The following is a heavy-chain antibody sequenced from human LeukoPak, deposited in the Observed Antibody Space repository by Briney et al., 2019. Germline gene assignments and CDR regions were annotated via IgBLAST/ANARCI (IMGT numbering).Heavy chain of an antibody. Sequence: GSLRLSCAASGFTFSDYYMSWIRQAPGKGLEWVSYISSSGSTIYYADSVKGRFTISRDNAKNSLYLQMNSLRAEDTAVYYCARARAYGSGSFIYYYGMDVWGQGTTVTVSS. CDR3: ARARAYGSGSFIYYYGMDV. CDR2: ISSSGSTI. J-gene: IGHJ6*02. D-gene: IGHD3-10*01. CDR1: GFTFSDYY. V-gene: IGHV3-11*01.